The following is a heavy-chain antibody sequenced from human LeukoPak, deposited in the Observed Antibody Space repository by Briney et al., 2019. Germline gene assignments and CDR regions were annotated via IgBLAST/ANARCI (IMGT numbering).Heavy chain of an antibody. J-gene: IGHJ5*02. Sequence: PSETLSLTCTVSGYSITSGYYWGWIRQPPGKGLEWIGCIYHSGSTYYNPSLKSRVTISVDTSKNQFSLKLSSATAADTAVYFCARRLGYGGYDLPWGQGTLVTVSS. V-gene: IGHV4-38-2*02. CDR3: ARRLGYGGYDLP. D-gene: IGHD5-12*01. CDR2: IYHSGST. CDR1: GYSITSGYY.